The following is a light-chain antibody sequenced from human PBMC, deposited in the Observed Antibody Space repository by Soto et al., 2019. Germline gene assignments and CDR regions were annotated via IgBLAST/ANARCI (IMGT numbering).Light chain of an antibody. J-gene: IGKJ1*01. CDR1: QNVSSSY. CDR2: GAS. Sequence: EIVLTQSPGTLSLSPGERATLSCRASQNVSSSYLAWYQQKPGQAPRLLIYGASSRATGIPDRFSGSGSGTDFTLTISRLEPEDFAVYYCQQYSTSLPWTFGQGTKVEIK. CDR3: QQYSTSLPWT. V-gene: IGKV3-20*01.